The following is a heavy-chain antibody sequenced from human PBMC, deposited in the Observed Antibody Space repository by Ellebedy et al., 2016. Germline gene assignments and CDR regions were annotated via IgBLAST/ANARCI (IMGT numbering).Heavy chain of an antibody. D-gene: IGHD5-12*01. CDR2: ISGGGDTI. V-gene: IGHV3-48*02. CDR1: GFTFSSSP. J-gene: IGHJ4*02. Sequence: GGSLRLSCAASGFTFSSSPMNWVRQAPGRGLEWVSYISGGGDTIYYADSVKGRFTISRDNAKKSLYLQLNSLRDEDTAVYYCARESSIPGGYRFDCWGQGTLVTVSS. CDR3: ARESSIPGGYRFDC.